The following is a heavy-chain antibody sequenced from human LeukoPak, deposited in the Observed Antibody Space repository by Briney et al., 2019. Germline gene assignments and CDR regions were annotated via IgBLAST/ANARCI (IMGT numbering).Heavy chain of an antibody. J-gene: IGHJ3*02. CDR2: IYYSGST. V-gene: IGHV4-59*12. CDR1: GGSISSYY. Sequence: SETLSLTCTVSGGSISSYYWSWIRQPPGKGLEWIGYIYYSGSTNYNPSLKSRATISLDTSRNQFSLKLNSVTAADTAVYYCAKSNGYGLIDIRGQGTMVTVSS. CDR3: AKSNGYGLIDI. D-gene: IGHD3-22*01.